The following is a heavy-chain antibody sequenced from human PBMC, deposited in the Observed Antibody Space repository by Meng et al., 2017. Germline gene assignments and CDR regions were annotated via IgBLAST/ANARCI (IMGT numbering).Heavy chain of an antibody. CDR1: GFTFGDYA. V-gene: IGHV3-49*03. J-gene: IGHJ6*02. CDR3: ARDQGEEYSYGYEYYYYGMDV. CDR2: IRSKTYGAAT. Sequence: GESLKISCTASGFTFGDYAISWFRQAPGKGLEWVGFIRSKTYGAATEYAASVKGRFTISRDDSKSIAYLQMNSLKTEDTAVYYCARDQGEEYSYGYEYYYYGMDVWGQGTTVTVSS. D-gene: IGHD5-18*01.